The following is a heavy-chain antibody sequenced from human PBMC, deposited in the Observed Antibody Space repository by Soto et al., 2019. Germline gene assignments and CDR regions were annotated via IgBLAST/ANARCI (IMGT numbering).Heavy chain of an antibody. Sequence: ASVKVSCKASGYTFTNYYIHWVRQAPGQGLEWMGVINVNAGTTTYAQRFQGRVTMTRDTSTSTVYLEVSSLTSEGTAVYYCAVYCTNGVCYHDYYYYMDVWGKGTTVTVSS. D-gene: IGHD2-8*01. V-gene: IGHV1-46*01. CDR1: GYTFTNYY. J-gene: IGHJ6*03. CDR2: INVNAGTT. CDR3: AVYCTNGVCYHDYYYYMDV.